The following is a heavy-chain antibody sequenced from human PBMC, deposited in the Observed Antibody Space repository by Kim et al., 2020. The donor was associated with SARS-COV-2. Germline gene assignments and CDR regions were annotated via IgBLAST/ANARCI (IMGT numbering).Heavy chain of an antibody. Sequence: GGSLRLSCAASGFTFDDYGMSWVRQAPGKGLEWVSGINWNGGSTGYADSVKGRFTISRDNAKNSLYLQMNSLRAEDTALYHCAREERGGLSDAFDIWGQGTMVTVSS. CDR2: INWNGGST. D-gene: IGHD1-26*01. J-gene: IGHJ3*02. V-gene: IGHV3-20*01. CDR1: GFTFDDYG. CDR3: AREERGGLSDAFDI.